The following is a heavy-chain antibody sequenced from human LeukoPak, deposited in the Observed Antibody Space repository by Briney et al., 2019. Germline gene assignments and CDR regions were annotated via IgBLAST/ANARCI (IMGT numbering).Heavy chain of an antibody. D-gene: IGHD3-3*01. CDR3: ARDSEDFYGMDV. J-gene: IGHJ6*02. V-gene: IGHV4-31*03. Sequence: PSETLSLTCTVSGGSISSSSYYWSWIRQHPGKGLEWIGYIYYSGSTYYNPSLKSRVTISVDTSKNQFSLKLSSVTAADTAVYYCARDSEDFYGMDVWGQGTTVTVSS. CDR1: GGSISSSSYY. CDR2: IYYSGST.